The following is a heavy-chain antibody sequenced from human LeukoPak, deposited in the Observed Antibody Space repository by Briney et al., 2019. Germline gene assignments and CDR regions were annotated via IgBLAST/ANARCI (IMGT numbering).Heavy chain of an antibody. CDR3: ARLEHSSGIDY. CDR1: AYSISRGYY. CDR2: IYHSGST. V-gene: IGHV4-38-2*02. J-gene: IGHJ4*02. D-gene: IGHD6-19*01. Sequence: SETLSLTCTVSAYSISRGYYWGWTRQPPGRGLEWIGTIYHSGSTYYNPSLKSRVTISVDTSKHQFSLKLNSVTAADTAVYYCARLEHSSGIDYWGQGTLVTVSS.